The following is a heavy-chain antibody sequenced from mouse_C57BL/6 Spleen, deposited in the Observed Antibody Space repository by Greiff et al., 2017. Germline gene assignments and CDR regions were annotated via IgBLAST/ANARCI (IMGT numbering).Heavy chain of an antibody. V-gene: IGHV1-53*01. CDR2: INPSNGGT. CDR3: ARYPLVPYRAISMDY. CDR1: GYTFTSYW. Sequence: QVQLQQPGPELVKPGASVKLSCKASGYTFTSYWMHWVKQRPGQGLEWIGNINPSNGGTNYNEKFKSKATLTVDKSSSSAYMQLSSLTSEDSAVYYCARYPLVPYRAISMDYWGQGTSVTVSS. J-gene: IGHJ4*01. D-gene: IGHD3-1*01.